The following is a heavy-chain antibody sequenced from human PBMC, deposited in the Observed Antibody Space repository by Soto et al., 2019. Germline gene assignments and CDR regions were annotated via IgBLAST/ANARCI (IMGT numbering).Heavy chain of an antibody. D-gene: IGHD2-2*01. Sequence: GGSLRLSCAASGFTFSSYAMSWVRQAPGKGLEWVSAISGSGGSTYYADSVKGRFTISRDNSKNTLYLQMNSLRAEDTAVYYCAKDSATLYCSSTSCYYFDYWGQGTLVTVSS. V-gene: IGHV3-23*01. CDR2: ISGSGGST. CDR1: GFTFSSYA. J-gene: IGHJ4*02. CDR3: AKDSATLYCSSTSCYYFDY.